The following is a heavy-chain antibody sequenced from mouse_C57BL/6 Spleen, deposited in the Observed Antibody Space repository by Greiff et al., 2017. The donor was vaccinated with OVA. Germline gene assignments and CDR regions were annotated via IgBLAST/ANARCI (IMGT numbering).Heavy chain of an antibody. CDR1: GYTFTSYW. CDR2: IDPSDSYT. Sequence: QVQLQQPGAELVMPGASVKLSCKASGYTFTSYWMHWVKQRPGQGLEWIGEIDPSDSYTNYNQKFKGKSTLTVDKSSSTAYMQLSSLTSEDSAVYYGARGDDYDGGIFAYWGQGTLVTVSA. V-gene: IGHV1-69*01. CDR3: ARGDDYDGGIFAY. D-gene: IGHD2-4*01. J-gene: IGHJ3*01.